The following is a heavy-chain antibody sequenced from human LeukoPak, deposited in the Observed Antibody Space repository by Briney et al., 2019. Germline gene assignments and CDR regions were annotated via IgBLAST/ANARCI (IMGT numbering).Heavy chain of an antibody. Sequence: SVKVSCKASGGTFSSYAINWVRQAPGQGLEWMGGIIPIFGTSNYAPKLQGRVTMTTDTSTSTAYMELRSLRSDDTAVYYCARDPLAYCAGDCYHRFFDYWGQGTLVTVSS. CDR2: IIPIFGTS. J-gene: IGHJ4*02. CDR1: GGTFSSYA. D-gene: IGHD2-21*02. V-gene: IGHV1-69*05. CDR3: ARDPLAYCAGDCYHRFFDY.